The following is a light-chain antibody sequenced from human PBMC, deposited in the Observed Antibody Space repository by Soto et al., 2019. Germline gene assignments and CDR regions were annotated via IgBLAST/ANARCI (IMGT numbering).Light chain of an antibody. V-gene: IGKV1-27*01. CDR3: QGYKRPPFT. CDR1: RAINDY. CDR2: AAS. Sequence: DIQMTQFPSSLSASVGDRVTITCRASRAINDYVAWYQQKPGKSPNLLIFAASSLESGVPSRFSGSGSGTEFTPPIRSLQPEDVAKYYCQGYKRPPFTFSPGTKVEMK. J-gene: IGKJ3*01.